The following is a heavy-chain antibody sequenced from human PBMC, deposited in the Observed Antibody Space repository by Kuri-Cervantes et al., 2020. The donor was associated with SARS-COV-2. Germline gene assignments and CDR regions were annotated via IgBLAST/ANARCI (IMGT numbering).Heavy chain of an antibody. J-gene: IGHJ4*02. Sequence: GGSLRLSCKGSGYSFTTYWNGWVRQMPGKGLEWMWIIYPGDSDTRYSPSFQGQVTISADKSISTAYLQWSSLKASDTAMYYCARRDFGSGSYYLDYWGQGTLVTVSS. CDR1: GYSFTTYW. D-gene: IGHD3-10*01. CDR3: ARRDFGSGSYYLDY. V-gene: IGHV5-51*01. CDR2: IYPGDSDT.